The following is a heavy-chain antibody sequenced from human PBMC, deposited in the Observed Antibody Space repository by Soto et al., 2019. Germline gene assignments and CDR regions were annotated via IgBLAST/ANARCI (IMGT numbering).Heavy chain of an antibody. Sequence: RASVKVSCKASGGTFSSYAISWVRQAPGQGLEWMGGIIPIFGTANYAQKFQGRVTITADKSTSTAYMELSSLRSEDTAVYYCARDSGYQDGYYFDYWGQGTLVTVSS. D-gene: IGHD3-22*01. CDR3: ARDSGYQDGYYFDY. CDR2: IIPIFGTA. J-gene: IGHJ4*02. V-gene: IGHV1-69*06. CDR1: GGTFSSYA.